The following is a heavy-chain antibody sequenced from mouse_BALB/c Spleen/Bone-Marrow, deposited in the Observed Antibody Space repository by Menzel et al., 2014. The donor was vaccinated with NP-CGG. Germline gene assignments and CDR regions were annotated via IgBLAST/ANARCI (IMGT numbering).Heavy chain of an antibody. V-gene: IGHV2-5-1*01. CDR1: GFSLTNYG. CDR3: AKGHYGSSPFAY. Sequence: VKLMESGPSLVQPSQSLSITCTVSGFSLTNYGIYWVRQSPGKGLEWLGVIWRGGTTDYNAAFMSRLSITKDNSKSQVFFKMNSLQADDTAIYCCAKGHYGSSPFAYWGQGTLVTVSA. J-gene: IGHJ3*01. D-gene: IGHD1-1*01. CDR2: IWRGGTT.